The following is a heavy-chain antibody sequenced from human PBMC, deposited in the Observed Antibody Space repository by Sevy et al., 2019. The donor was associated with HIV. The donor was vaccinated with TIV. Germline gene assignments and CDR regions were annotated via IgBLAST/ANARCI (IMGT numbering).Heavy chain of an antibody. V-gene: IGHV3-7*01. Sequence: GGSLRISCAASGFTFSAYWMHWVRQAPGKGLEWVANINQGGSEKYYVDSVKGRFTISRDNAKNSLFLQMNSLRAEDTAVYYCARALAAAASSWGQGALVTVSS. CDR1: GFTFSAYW. CDR2: INQGGSEK. D-gene: IGHD6-13*01. J-gene: IGHJ5*02. CDR3: ARALAAAASS.